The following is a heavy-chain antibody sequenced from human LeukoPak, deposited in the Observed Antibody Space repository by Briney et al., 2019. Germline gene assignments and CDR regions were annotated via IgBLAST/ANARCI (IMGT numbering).Heavy chain of an antibody. CDR1: GYSFTSYW. J-gene: IGHJ5*02. Sequence: GESLKISCKGSGYSFTSYWIGWARQMPGKGLEWMGIIYPGDSDTRYSPSFQGQVTISADKSISTAYLQWSSLKASDTAMYYCARHYYGSGSYAWFDPWGQGTLVTVSS. V-gene: IGHV5-51*01. D-gene: IGHD3-10*01. CDR3: ARHYYGSGSYAWFDP. CDR2: IYPGDSDT.